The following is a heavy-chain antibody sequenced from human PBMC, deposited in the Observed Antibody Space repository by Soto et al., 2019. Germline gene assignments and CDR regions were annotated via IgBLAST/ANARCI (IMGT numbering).Heavy chain of an antibody. Sequence: QVQLVQSGAEVKKPGSSVKVSCKASGGTFSSYAISWVRQAPGQGLEWMGGIIPIFVTANYAQKFQGRVTITAAESTSTAYMELISLRAEHTAVYYGARSVSSVPLLWEYYYGMDVWGQGTTVTVSS. CDR2: IIPIFVTA. CDR1: GGTFSSYA. V-gene: IGHV1-69*01. CDR3: ARSVSSVPLLWEYYYGMDV. J-gene: IGHJ6*02. D-gene: IGHD2-2*01.